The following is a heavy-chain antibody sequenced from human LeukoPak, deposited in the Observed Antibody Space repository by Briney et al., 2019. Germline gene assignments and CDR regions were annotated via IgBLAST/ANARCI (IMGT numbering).Heavy chain of an antibody. CDR2: ISYDGSNK. CDR1: GFTFSSYG. CDR3: AKDVWVTTGIDY. Sequence: PGGSLRLSCAASGFTFSSYGMHWVRQAPGKGLEWVAVISYDGSNKYYPDSVKGRFTISRDNSKNTLYLQMNSLRAEDTAVYYCAKDVWVTTGIDYWGQGTLVTVSS. D-gene: IGHD4-17*01. V-gene: IGHV3-30*18. J-gene: IGHJ4*02.